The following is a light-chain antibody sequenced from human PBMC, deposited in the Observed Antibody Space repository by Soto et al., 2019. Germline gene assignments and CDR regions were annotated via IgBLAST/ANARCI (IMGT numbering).Light chain of an antibody. V-gene: IGKV1-27*01. Sequence: DIQMTQSPSSLSASVGDRVTITCRASQGISDYLAWYQQRPGKVPRLLIYLASTLQSGVPSRFSGSGSGTDFTLTISSLQPEDVATYYCQKYNSAAYTFGPGTKVDIK. J-gene: IGKJ3*01. CDR3: QKYNSAAYT. CDR1: QGISDY. CDR2: LAS.